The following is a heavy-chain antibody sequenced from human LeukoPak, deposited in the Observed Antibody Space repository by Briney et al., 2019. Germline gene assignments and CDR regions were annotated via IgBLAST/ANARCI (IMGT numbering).Heavy chain of an antibody. Sequence: SETLSLTCTVSGGSVTSYYWNWIRQTPDKGLEWIAYIYHSGLNRYNPSLKSRVTISMDTSNNQISLKVASVTAADTGFYYCARTYDSTAYHFWGHGTQVTVSS. CDR3: ARTYDSTAYHF. V-gene: IGHV4-59*08. CDR2: IYHSGLN. D-gene: IGHD3-22*01. CDR1: GGSVTSYY. J-gene: IGHJ4*01.